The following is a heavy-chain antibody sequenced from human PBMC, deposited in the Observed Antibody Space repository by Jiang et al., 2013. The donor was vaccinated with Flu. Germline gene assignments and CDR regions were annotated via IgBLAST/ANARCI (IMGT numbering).Heavy chain of an antibody. J-gene: IGHJ4*02. CDR1: ADSITGYY. CDR3: ARQQRGYSEDYYDYFGY. Sequence: GSGLVKPSETLSLTCTVSADSITGYYWSWIRQSPGKGLEWIGYIYYSGSTNYNPSLKSRVTISVDTSKSQFSLRLSSVTAADTAVYYCARQQRGYSEDYYDYFGYWGQGPWSPSHQ. D-gene: IGHD1-26*01. V-gene: IGHV4-59*01. CDR2: IYYSGST.